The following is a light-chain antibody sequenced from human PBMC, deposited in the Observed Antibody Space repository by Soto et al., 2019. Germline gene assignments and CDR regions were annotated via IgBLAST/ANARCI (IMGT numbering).Light chain of an antibody. Sequence: QSVLTQPPSASGSPGQSVTISCTGTSRDVGGYNYVSWYQQHPGKAPKLMIYEVNKRPSGVPDRFSGSKSGNTASLTVTGLQAEDEADYYCSSYGGTNTLVMFGGGTKLTVL. CDR2: EVN. J-gene: IGLJ3*02. CDR1: SRDVGGYNY. CDR3: SSYGGTNTLVM. V-gene: IGLV2-8*01.